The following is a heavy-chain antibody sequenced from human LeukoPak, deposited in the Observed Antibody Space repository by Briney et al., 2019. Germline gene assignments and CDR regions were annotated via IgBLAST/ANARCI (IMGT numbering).Heavy chain of an antibody. V-gene: IGHV4-39*01. CDR3: AGYKISDSSFDY. J-gene: IGHJ4*02. CDR1: GGSISSSNYY. CDR2: FYYSGNT. Sequence: SETLSLTCTVSGGSISSSNYYWGWIRQPPGKGLEWVGSFYYSGNTYYNPSLKSRVTISVDTSKNQFSLKLSSVTAADTTVYFCAGYKISDSSFDYWGQGTLVTVSS. D-gene: IGHD3-22*01.